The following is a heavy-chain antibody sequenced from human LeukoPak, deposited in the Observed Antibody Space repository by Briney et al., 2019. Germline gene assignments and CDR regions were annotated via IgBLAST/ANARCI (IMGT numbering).Heavy chain of an antibody. J-gene: IGHJ5*02. V-gene: IGHV4-39*07. Sequence: SETLFLTCTVSGGSISSSSYYWGWIRQPPGKGLEWSGSIYYSGSTYYNPSLNSRVTISVDTSKNQFSLKLNSVTAADTAVYYCARGKPPITIFGVLPIESNWFDPWGQGTLVTVSS. D-gene: IGHD3-3*01. CDR1: GGSISSSSYY. CDR2: IYYSGST. CDR3: ARGKPPITIFGVLPIESNWFDP.